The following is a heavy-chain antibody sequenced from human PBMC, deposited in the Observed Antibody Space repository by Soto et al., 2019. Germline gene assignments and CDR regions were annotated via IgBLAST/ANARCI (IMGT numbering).Heavy chain of an antibody. CDR3: ANTNSGGSCPLDY. V-gene: IGHV1-69*13. Sequence: ASVKVSCKASGGTFSSYAISWVRQAPGQGLEWMGGIIPIFGTANYAQKFQGRVTITADESTSTAYMELSSLRSEDTAVYYCANTNSGGSCPLDYWGQGTLVTVSS. D-gene: IGHD2-15*01. CDR2: IIPIFGTA. J-gene: IGHJ4*02. CDR1: GGTFSSYA.